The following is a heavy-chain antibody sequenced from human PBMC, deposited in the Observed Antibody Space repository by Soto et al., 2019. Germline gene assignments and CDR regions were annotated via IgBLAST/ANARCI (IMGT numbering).Heavy chain of an antibody. CDR2: INAGNGNT. J-gene: IGHJ5*02. CDR3: ARAAGIAAPEKNWFDP. D-gene: IGHD6-13*01. Sequence: GASVKVSCKASGYTFTSYAMHWVRQAPGQRLEWMGWINAGNGNTKYSQKFQGRVTITRDTSASTAYMELSSLRSEDTAVYYCARAAGIAAPEKNWFDPWGQGTLVTVSS. CDR1: GYTFTSYA. V-gene: IGHV1-3*01.